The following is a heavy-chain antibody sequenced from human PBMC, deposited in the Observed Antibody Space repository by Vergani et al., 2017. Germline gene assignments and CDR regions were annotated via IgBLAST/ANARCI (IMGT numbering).Heavy chain of an antibody. D-gene: IGHD2-2*01. CDR3: ANXCSSTSCYGDAFDI. J-gene: IGHJ3*02. CDR1: GFTFSSYA. CDR2: ISGSGGST. V-gene: IGHV3-23*01. Sequence: EVQLLESGGGLVQPGGSLRLSCAASGFTFSSYAMSWVRQAPGKGLEWVSAISGSGGSTYYADSVKGRFTISRDNSKNTLYLQMNSLRAEDTAVYYCANXCSSTSCYGDAFDIWGHGTMVTVSS.